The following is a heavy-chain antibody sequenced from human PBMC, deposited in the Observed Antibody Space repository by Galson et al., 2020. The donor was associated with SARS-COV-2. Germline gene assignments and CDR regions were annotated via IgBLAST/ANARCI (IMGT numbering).Heavy chain of an antibody. D-gene: IGHD3-10*01. J-gene: IGHJ4*02. Sequence: ASETLSLTCTVSGGSISSGGYYLSWIRQHPGKGLEWIGYIYYSGSTYYNPSLKSRVTISVDTSKNQFSLKLSSVTAADTAVYYCARGTTTITMVRGVIISPFDYWGQGTLVTVSS. CDR3: ARGTTTITMVRGVIISPFDY. V-gene: IGHV4-31*03. CDR1: GGSISSGGYY. CDR2: IYYSGST.